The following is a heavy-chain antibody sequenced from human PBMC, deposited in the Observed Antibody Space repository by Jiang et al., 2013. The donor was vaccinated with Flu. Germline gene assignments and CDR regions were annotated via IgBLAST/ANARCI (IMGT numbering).Heavy chain of an antibody. J-gene: IGHJ4*02. CDR2: IRFDGSDK. V-gene: IGHV3-30*02. D-gene: IGHD3-9*01. Sequence: VQLLESGEGVVQPGGSLRLSCEASGFIFSYYQMYWVRQAPGKGLEWVASIRFDGSDKHYAESVKGRFTISRDNSKRTLYLQMNSLRAEDTSVYYCATLRGSSYDTYLADYWGQGILVTVSS. CDR3: ATLRGSSYDTYLADY. CDR1: GFIFSYYQ.